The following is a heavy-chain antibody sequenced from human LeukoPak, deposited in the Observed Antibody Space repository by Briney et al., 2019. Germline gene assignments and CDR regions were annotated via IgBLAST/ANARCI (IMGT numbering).Heavy chain of an antibody. Sequence: SETLSLTCTVSGYSITSAYYWSWIRQPPGKGLEWIGSFFLKGSTYYNPSLKSRVTISVDTSKNQFSLTLSSVTAADTAVYYCARVARCTSCFDVDYWGQGTLVTVSS. D-gene: IGHD2-2*01. V-gene: IGHV4-38-2*02. J-gene: IGHJ4*02. CDR1: GYSITSAYY. CDR3: ARVARCTSCFDVDY. CDR2: FFLKGST.